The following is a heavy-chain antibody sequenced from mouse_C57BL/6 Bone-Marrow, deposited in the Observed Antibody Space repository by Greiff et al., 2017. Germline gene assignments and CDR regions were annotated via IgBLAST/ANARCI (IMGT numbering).Heavy chain of an antibody. Sequence: VQLQQSGTVLARPGASVKMSCKTSRYTFTSYWMHWVKQRPGQGLEWIGAIYPGNSDTSYNQKFKGKAKLTAVTSASTAYMELSSLTNEDSAVYYCTRSEDSSGPFAYWGQGTLVTVSA. CDR1: RYTFTSYW. CDR3: TRSEDSSGPFAY. V-gene: IGHV1-5*01. D-gene: IGHD3-2*02. CDR2: IYPGNSDT. J-gene: IGHJ3*01.